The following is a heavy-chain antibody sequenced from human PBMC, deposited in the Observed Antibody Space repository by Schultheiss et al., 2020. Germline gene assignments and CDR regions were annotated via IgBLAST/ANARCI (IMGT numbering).Heavy chain of an antibody. CDR1: GFTFDDYA. V-gene: IGHV3-9*01. CDR3: ARSQWLEPNDAFDI. D-gene: IGHD6-19*01. CDR2: ISWNSGSI. J-gene: IGHJ3*02. Sequence: GGSLRLSCAASGFTFDDYAMHWVRQAPGKGLEWVSGISWNSGSIGYADSVKGRFTISRDNAKNSLYLQMNSLRAEDTALYYCARSQWLEPNDAFDIWGQGTMVTVSS.